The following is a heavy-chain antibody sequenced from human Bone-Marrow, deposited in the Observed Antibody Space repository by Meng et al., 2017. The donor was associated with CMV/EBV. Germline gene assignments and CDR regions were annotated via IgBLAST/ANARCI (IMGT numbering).Heavy chain of an antibody. CDR1: GFMFSGYW. J-gene: IGHJ6*02. CDR2: INQGGSER. D-gene: IGHD6-13*01. V-gene: IGHV3-7*01. Sequence: GESLKISCAASGFMFSGYWMSWVRQAPGAGLEWVANINQGGSERYYLDSVKGRFTISRDNAKNSVYLQISSLRAEDTAVYYCASRTAAGSIYYYYGMDVWGQGTTVTVSS. CDR3: ASRTAAGSIYYYYGMDV.